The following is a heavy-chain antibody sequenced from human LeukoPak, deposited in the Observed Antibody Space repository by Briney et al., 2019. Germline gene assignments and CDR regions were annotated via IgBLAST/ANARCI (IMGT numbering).Heavy chain of an antibody. CDR3: ARVGSGYRYGFGKDY. J-gene: IGHJ4*02. CDR1: GYTFTSYG. D-gene: IGHD5-18*01. CDR2: ISAYNGNT. Sequence: ASVKISCKASGYTFTSYGISWVRQAPGQGLEGMGWISAYNGNTNYAQKLQGRVTMTTDTSTSTAYMELRSLRSDDTAVYYCARVGSGYRYGFGKDYWGQGTLVTVSS. V-gene: IGHV1-18*01.